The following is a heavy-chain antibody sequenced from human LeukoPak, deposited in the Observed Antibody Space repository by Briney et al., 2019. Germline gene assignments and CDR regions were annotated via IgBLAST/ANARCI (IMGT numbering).Heavy chain of an antibody. J-gene: IGHJ6*03. CDR3: TTGIPHEPLLWFGEPWSYYYYMDV. CDR2: IKSKTDGGTT. CDR1: GFTFSNAW. D-gene: IGHD3-10*01. V-gene: IGHV3-15*01. Sequence: GGSLRLSCAASGFTFSNAWMSWVRQAPGKGLEWVGRIKSKTDGGTTDYAAPVKGRFTISRDDSKNTLYLQMNSLKTEDTAVYYCTTGIPHEPLLWFGEPWSYYYYMDVWGKGTTVTISS.